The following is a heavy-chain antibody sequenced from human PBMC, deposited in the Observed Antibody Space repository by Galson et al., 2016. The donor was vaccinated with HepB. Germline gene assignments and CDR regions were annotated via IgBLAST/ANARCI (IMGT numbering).Heavy chain of an antibody. CDR3: VRDDGDYCSGNTCYSYYYYYHGMDV. CDR2: INHSGST. J-gene: IGHJ6*02. Sequence: SETLSLTCAVYGGSFSGYYWSWIRQPPGKGLEWIGEINHSGSTNYNPSLKSRVNISVDASKKQVSLKLRSVSAADAGVYYCVRDDGDYCSGNTCYSYYYYYHGMDVWGQGTTVTVSS. CDR1: GGSFSGYY. V-gene: IGHV4-34*01. D-gene: IGHD2-15*01.